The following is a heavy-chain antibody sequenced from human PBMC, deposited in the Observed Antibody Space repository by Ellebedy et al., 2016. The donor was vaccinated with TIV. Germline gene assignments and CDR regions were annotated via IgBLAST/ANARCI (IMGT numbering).Heavy chain of an antibody. V-gene: IGHV3-23*01. J-gene: IGHJ4*02. CDR1: GFTFSDYY. Sequence: GESLKISXAASGFTFSDYYMSWIRQAPGKGLEWVSAISGSGGSTYYADSVKGRFTISRDNSKNTLYLQMNSLRAEDTAVYYCAKEVGAALPSPPYFDYWGQGTLVTVSS. CDR2: ISGSGGST. CDR3: AKEVGAALPSPPYFDY. D-gene: IGHD1-26*01.